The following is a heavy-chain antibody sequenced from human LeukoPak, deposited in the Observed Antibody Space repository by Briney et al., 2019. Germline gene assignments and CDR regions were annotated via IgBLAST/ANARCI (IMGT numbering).Heavy chain of an antibody. J-gene: IGHJ3*02. D-gene: IGHD5-18*01. V-gene: IGHV4-59*01. Sequence: PSETLSLTCTVSGGSISSYYWSWIRHPPGKGLEWIGYIYYSGSTNYNPSLKSRVTISVDTSKNQFSLKLSSVTAADTAVYYCARDTADDAFDIWGQGTMVTVSS. CDR3: ARDTADDAFDI. CDR2: IYYSGST. CDR1: GGSISSYY.